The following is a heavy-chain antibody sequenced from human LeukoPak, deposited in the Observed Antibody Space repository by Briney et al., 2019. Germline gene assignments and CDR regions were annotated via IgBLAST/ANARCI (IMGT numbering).Heavy chain of an antibody. CDR1: GGSISSGDYY. CDR2: IHYSGST. Sequence: SETLSLTCTVSGGSISSGDYYWSWTRQPPGKGLGWIGYIHYSGSTHYNPSLKSRVTISVDTSKNQFSLRLTSVTAADTAVYYCARAPDYGANDYWGQGTLVTVSS. D-gene: IGHD4-23*01. CDR3: ARAPDYGANDY. V-gene: IGHV4-30-4*01. J-gene: IGHJ4*02.